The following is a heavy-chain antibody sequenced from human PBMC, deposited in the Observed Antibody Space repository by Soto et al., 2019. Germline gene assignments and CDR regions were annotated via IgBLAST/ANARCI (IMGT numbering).Heavy chain of an antibody. V-gene: IGHV3-9*01. CDR3: AKDMGYDLSPLGYFDY. D-gene: IGHD5-12*01. Sequence: PGGSLRLSCAASGFTFDDYAMHWVRQAPGKGLEWVSGISWNSGSIGYADSVKGRFTISRDNAKNSLYLQMNSLRSEDTALYYCAKDMGYDLSPLGYFDYGGQGTLVTVSS. CDR1: GFTFDDYA. CDR2: ISWNSGSI. J-gene: IGHJ4*02.